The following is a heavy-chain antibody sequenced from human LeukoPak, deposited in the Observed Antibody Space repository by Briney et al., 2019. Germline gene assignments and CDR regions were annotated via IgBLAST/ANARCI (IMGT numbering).Heavy chain of an antibody. V-gene: IGHV1-46*01. Sequence: ASVKVSCKASGYTFTSYAMNWVRQAPGQGLEWMGIINPSGGSTSYAQKFQGRVTMTRDMSTSTVYMELSSLRSEDTAIYYCAREGRGVPGAIAAVKGFDYWGQGTLVTVSS. D-gene: IGHD6-13*01. CDR3: AREGRGVPGAIAAVKGFDY. J-gene: IGHJ4*02. CDR1: GYTFTSYA. CDR2: INPSGGST.